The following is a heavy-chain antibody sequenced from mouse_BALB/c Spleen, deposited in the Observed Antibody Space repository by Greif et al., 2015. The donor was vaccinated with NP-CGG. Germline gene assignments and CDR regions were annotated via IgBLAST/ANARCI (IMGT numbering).Heavy chain of an antibody. Sequence: VQLQQPGAELVRSGASVKLSCTASGFNIKDYYMHWVKQRPEQGLEWIGWIDPGNGDTEYAPKFQGKATMTADTSSNTAYLQLSSLTSEDTAVYYCNAVKLKRMDYWGQGTSVTVSS. J-gene: IGHJ4*01. CDR3: NAVKLKRMDY. CDR1: GFNIKDYY. CDR2: IDPGNGDT. V-gene: IGHV14-4*02.